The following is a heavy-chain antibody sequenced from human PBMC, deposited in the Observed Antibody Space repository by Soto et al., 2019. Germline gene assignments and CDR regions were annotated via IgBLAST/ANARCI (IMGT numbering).Heavy chain of an antibody. D-gene: IGHD3-22*01. CDR2: IYYSGST. Sequence: SETLSLTCTVSGGYISSGGYYWSWIRQHPGKGLEWIGYIYYSGSTYYNPSLKSRVTISVDTSKNQFSLKLSSVTAADTAMYYCARVPPLDYYDSSGYYFDYWGQGTLVTVSS. J-gene: IGHJ4*02. CDR3: ARVPPLDYYDSSGYYFDY. CDR1: GGYISSGGYY. V-gene: IGHV4-31*03.